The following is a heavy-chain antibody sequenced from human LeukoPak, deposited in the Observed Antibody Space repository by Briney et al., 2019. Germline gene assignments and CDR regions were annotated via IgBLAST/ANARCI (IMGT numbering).Heavy chain of an antibody. Sequence: GASVKVSCKASGYTFTSYGISWVRQAPGQGLEWMGWISAYNGNTNYAQKLQGRVTMTTDTSTSTAYMELSSLRSEDTAVYYCARAGTRRPAAAVPNYYYYYMDVWGKGTTVTVSS. CDR1: GYTFTSYG. CDR3: ARAGTRRPAAAVPNYYYYYMDV. V-gene: IGHV1-18*01. D-gene: IGHD2-2*01. CDR2: ISAYNGNT. J-gene: IGHJ6*03.